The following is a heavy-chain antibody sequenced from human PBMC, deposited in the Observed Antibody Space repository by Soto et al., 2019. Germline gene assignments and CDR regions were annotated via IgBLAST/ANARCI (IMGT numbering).Heavy chain of an antibody. V-gene: IGHV5-51*01. CDR3: ARPANTVADHFDL. CDR1: GYTFTVYW. Sequence: GESLKISCQVSGYTFTVYWIGWVRQMPGKGLEWMGIIYPSDSDTRYSPSFQGQVTISADQSINTAYLQWDSLKASDTAIYYCARPANTVADHFDLWGQGTPVTVSS. CDR2: IYPSDSDT. J-gene: IGHJ4*02. D-gene: IGHD4-17*01.